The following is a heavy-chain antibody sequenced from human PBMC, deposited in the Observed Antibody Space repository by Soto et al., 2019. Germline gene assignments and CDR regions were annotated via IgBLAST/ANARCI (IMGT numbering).Heavy chain of an antibody. Sequence: QVQLVESGGGVVHPGRSLRLSRAASGFTFSSYGMHWVRQAPGKGLEWVAVISYDGSNKYYADSVKGRFTISRDNSKNTLYLQMNTLRAEDTAVYYCAKQLRGYSGYDDAFDIWGQGTMVTDSS. CDR3: AKQLRGYSGYDDAFDI. CDR1: GFTFSSYG. D-gene: IGHD5-12*01. J-gene: IGHJ3*02. V-gene: IGHV3-30*18. CDR2: ISYDGSNK.